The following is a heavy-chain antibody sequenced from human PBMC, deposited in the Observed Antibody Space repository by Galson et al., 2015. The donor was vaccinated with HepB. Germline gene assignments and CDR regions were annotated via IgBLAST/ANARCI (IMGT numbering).Heavy chain of an antibody. Sequence: SVKVSCKASGYTFTSYYMHWVRQAPGQGLEWMGMINPSGGSTSYAQKFQGRVTMTRDTPTSTVYMELSSLRSEDTAVYYCARDSRSGFPYFDYWGQGTLVTVSS. V-gene: IGHV1-46*01. D-gene: IGHD3-22*01. CDR2: INPSGGST. J-gene: IGHJ4*02. CDR3: ARDSRSGFPYFDY. CDR1: GYTFTSYY.